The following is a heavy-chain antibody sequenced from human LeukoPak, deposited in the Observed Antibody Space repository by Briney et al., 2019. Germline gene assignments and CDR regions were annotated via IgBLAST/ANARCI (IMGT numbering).Heavy chain of an antibody. V-gene: IGHV3-23*01. CDR2: ISGSGGST. D-gene: IGHD6-13*01. Sequence: GGSLRLSCAASGFTFSSYAMSWVRQAPGKGLEWVSAISGSGGSTYYADSVKGRFTISRDSSKNTLYLQMNSLRAEDTAVYYCAKDGVYSSSWYDFGYWGQGTLVTVSS. J-gene: IGHJ4*02. CDR3: AKDGVYSSSWYDFGY. CDR1: GFTFSSYA.